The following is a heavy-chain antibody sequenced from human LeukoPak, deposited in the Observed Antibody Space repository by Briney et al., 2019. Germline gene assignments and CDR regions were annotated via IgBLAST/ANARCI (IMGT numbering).Heavy chain of an antibody. CDR2: ISGSGGTT. J-gene: IGHJ4*02. CDR3: AKTNGYYPD. D-gene: IGHD3-22*01. CDR1: GFTFSNYG. V-gene: IGHV3-23*01. Sequence: PGGSLRLSCAASGFTFSNYGMNWVRQAPGKGLEWVSGISGSGGTTYYADSVKGRFTISRDNSKNSLSLQVSSLRAEDTAVYYCAKTNGYYPDWGQGTLVTVSS.